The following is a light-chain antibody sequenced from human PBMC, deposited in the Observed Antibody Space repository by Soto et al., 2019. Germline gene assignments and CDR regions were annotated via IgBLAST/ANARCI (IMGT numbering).Light chain of an antibody. J-gene: IGKJ2*01. CDR1: QSVGTD. Sequence: IVITQSPATLSVSPGERATLSCRASQSVGTDFAWYQQKPGQAPRLLIHGTSTRATGIPVRFSGSGSGTAFTLTISSLQSEDFAVYYWQQYNNRPYTFGQGTRLESK. V-gene: IGKV3D-15*01. CDR3: QQYNNRPYT. CDR2: GTS.